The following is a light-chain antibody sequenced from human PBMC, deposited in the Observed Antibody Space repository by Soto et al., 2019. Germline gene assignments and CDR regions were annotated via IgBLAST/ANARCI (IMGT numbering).Light chain of an antibody. V-gene: IGKV3D-11*02. J-gene: IGKJ1*01. CDR1: QSVSSS. CDR3: HKSYS. CDR2: DAS. Sequence: LTQSPATLSLSLGERATLSCPSSQSVSSSLAWYQQKPGQAPRLHLYDASKRGTPTTARFSGCGTGSNFTITSSKLDYDDFAVYYCHKSYSFGEGTKVDI.